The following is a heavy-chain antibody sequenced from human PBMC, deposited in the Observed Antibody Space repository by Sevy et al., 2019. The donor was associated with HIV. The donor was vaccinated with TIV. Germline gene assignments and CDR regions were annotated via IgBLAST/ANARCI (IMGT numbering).Heavy chain of an antibody. Sequence: GGSLRLSCIVSGISSTTSGMHWVRQAPGKGLEWVAVISYHGRDKFYAESVKGRSTISRDNSKNMLYLQMNSLRAEDTGVYYCAKDFTGYNGMDVWGQGTMVTVSS. V-gene: IGHV3-30*18. CDR1: GISSTTSG. CDR3: AKDFTGYNGMDV. J-gene: IGHJ6*02. CDR2: ISYHGRDK. D-gene: IGHD3-9*01.